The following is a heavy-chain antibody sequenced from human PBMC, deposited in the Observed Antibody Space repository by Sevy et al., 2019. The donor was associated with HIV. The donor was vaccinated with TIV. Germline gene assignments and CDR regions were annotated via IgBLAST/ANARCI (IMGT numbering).Heavy chain of an antibody. V-gene: IGHV3-30*04. J-gene: IGHJ3*02. Sequence: GGSLRLSCSASGINFRNSIFHWVRQAPGKGLEWEALMSFDGSIQYFGDSEMGRLTISRDDSKNTFYLQVNSLRVEDTAVYYCAREGETSGHAGAFDIWGQGTMVTVSS. CDR1: GINFRNSI. D-gene: IGHD1-26*01. CDR3: AREGETSGHAGAFDI. CDR2: MSFDGSIQ.